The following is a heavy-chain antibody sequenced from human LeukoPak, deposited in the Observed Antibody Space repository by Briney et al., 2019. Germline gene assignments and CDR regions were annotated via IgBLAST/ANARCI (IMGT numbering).Heavy chain of an antibody. CDR1: GFTFSSYG. Sequence: GGSLRLSCAASGFTFSSYGMHWVRQAPGKGLEWVAFIRYDGSNKYYADSVKGRFTISRDNSKNTVYLQMNSLGAEDTAVYYCARDSGYYDSSGYYPLHDAFDIWGQGTMVTVSS. CDR2: IRYDGSNK. V-gene: IGHV3-30*02. J-gene: IGHJ3*02. D-gene: IGHD3-22*01. CDR3: ARDSGYYDSSGYYPLHDAFDI.